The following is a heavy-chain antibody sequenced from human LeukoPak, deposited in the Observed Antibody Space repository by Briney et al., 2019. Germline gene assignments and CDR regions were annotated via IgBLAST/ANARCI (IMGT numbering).Heavy chain of an antibody. V-gene: IGHV3-7*01. J-gene: IGHJ4*02. CDR1: GFTLSSFW. D-gene: IGHD3-9*01. CDR2: IKQDGSLK. CDR3: ASNNDWRFDY. Sequence: GGSLRLSCAASSGFTLSSFWMTWVRQAPGKGLEWVANIKQDGSLKNYVDSLKGRFTISRDNAKNSVYLQMSSLRVEDTAVYYCASNNDWRFDYWGQGTLVTVSS.